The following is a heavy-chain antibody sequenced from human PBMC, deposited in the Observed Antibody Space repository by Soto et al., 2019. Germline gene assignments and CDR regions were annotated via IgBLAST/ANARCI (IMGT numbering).Heavy chain of an antibody. CDR3: ASNMVFGEYGMDV. CDR1: GFTFSSFA. V-gene: IGHV3-23*01. D-gene: IGHD3-10*02. CDR2: ISGSAGNI. Sequence: GSPRLFCAASGFTFSSFAMSWVRQAPGKGLEWVSAISGSAGNIYYADSVKGRFTISRDNSKNTLYLQMNSLRAEDTAVYYCASNMVFGEYGMDVWGQGTTVTVSS. J-gene: IGHJ6*02.